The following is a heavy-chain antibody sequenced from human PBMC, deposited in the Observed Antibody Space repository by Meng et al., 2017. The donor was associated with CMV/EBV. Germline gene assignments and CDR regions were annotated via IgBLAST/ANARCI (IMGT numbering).Heavy chain of an antibody. D-gene: IGHD6-19*01. CDR2: IYYSGST. CDR1: GGSISSSSYY. CDR3: ARDSAVAGVVDY. J-gene: IGHJ4*02. V-gene: IGHV4-39*07. Sequence: LQVQEAGPGRVKPSETLSLTCTVSGGSISSSSYYWGWIRQPPGKGLEWIGSIYYSGSTYYNPSLKSRVTISVDTSKNQFSLKLSSVTAADTAVYYCARDSAVAGVVDYWGQGTLVTVSS.